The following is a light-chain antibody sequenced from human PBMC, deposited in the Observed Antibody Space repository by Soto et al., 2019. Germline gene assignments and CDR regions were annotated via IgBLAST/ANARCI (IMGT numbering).Light chain of an antibody. CDR2: EVT. CDR3: SSYTSSSTLV. V-gene: IGLV2-14*01. CDR1: SSDVGAYNY. Sequence: QSALTQPASVSGSPGQSITISCTGTSSDVGAYNYVSWYRQHPGKAPKLMIYEVTNRPSGVSNRFSGSKSGSTASLTISRLQAEDEADYYCSSYTSSSTLVFGGGTKLTVL. J-gene: IGLJ3*02.